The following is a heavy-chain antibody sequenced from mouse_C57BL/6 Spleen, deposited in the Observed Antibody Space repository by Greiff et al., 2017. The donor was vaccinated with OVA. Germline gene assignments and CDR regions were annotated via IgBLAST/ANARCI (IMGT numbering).Heavy chain of an antibody. J-gene: IGHJ2*01. D-gene: IGHD1-1*02. CDR3: ARSAYGGNYFDY. V-gene: IGHV1-66*01. CDR2: IYPGSGNT. Sequence: QVQLQQPGAELVKPGASVKISCKASGYSFTSYYIHWVKQRPGQGLEWIGWIYPGSGNTKYNEKFKGKATLTADTSSSTAYMQLSSLTSEDSAVYYCARSAYGGNYFDYWGQGTTLTVSS. CDR1: GYSFTSYY.